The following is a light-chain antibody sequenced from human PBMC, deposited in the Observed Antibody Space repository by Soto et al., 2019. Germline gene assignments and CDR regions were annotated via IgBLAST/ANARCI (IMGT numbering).Light chain of an antibody. J-gene: IGKJ1*01. V-gene: IGKV3-11*02. Sequence: LTWSPKYRETLSCVKSDNIHTCLAWYQQRPGQAPRRLIHDAAERATCVPARTSGGGGGRDVTFTSSSLELDEDAGYYGGQHKKWPRGWRCGQGNKVDIK. CDR1: DNIHTC. CDR2: DAA. CDR3: GQHKKWPRGWR.